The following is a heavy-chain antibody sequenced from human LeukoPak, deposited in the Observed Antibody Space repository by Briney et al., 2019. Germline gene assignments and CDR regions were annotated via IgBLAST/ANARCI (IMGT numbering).Heavy chain of an antibody. D-gene: IGHD4-11*01. CDR2: IYYSGST. V-gene: IGHV4-59*11. CDR3: ARVDDYSNYEEYYMDV. Sequence: SETLSLTCTVSGGSISSHYWSWIRQPPGKGLEWIGYIYYSGSTNYNPSLKSRVTISVDTSKNQFSLKLSSVTAADTAVYYCARVDDYSNYEEYYMDVWGKRTTVTVSS. J-gene: IGHJ6*03. CDR1: GGSISSHY.